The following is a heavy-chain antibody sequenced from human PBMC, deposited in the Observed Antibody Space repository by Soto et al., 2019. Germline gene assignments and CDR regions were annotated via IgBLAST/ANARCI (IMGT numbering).Heavy chain of an antibody. CDR1: GGSISSGGYS. V-gene: IGHV4-30-2*01. CDR2: IYHSGST. D-gene: IGHD4-17*01. CDR3: ARGMTTVTTFDY. Sequence: QLQLQESGSGLVKPSQTLSLTCAVSGGSISSGGYSWSWIRQPPGKGLECIGYIYHSGSTYYNPYLNSRLTISVYWSKNQFSLKLRSVNAADTAVYYCARGMTTVTTFDYWGQGTLVTVSS. J-gene: IGHJ4*02.